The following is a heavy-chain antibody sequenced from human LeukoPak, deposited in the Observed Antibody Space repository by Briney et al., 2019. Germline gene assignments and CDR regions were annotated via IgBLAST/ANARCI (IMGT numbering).Heavy chain of an antibody. J-gene: IGHJ3*01. Sequence: GGSLRLSCAASGFTFSNAWMSWVRQAPGKGLEWVGGIKSKIDGGTTDYAAPVKGRFTISRDDSKNMLYLQMNSLKTEDTAVYYCTTDRGPHPRWGQGTMVTVSS. CDR3: TTDRGPHPR. CDR1: GFTFSNAW. CDR2: IKSKIDGGTT. V-gene: IGHV3-15*01.